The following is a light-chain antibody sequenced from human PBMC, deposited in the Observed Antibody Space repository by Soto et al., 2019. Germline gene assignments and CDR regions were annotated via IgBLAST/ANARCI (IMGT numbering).Light chain of an antibody. CDR3: QQFFSAVLT. CDR1: ETISTF. CDR2: GAS. V-gene: IGKV1-39*01. J-gene: IGKJ4*01. Sequence: DIQLTQSPSSLSASLGDSITITCRASETISTFLNWYQVQPGKAPRLLVYGASYLQVGVPVRFRGSGSGTLFTLTIDNLQREDLASYFCQQFFSAVLTVGGGTRVDI.